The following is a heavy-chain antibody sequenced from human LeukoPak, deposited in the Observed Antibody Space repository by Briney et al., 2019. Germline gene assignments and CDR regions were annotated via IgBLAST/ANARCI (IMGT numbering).Heavy chain of an antibody. Sequence: PSETLSLTCTVSGGSISSYYWSWIRQPPEKGLEWIGYIYYSGSTNYNPSLKSRVTISVDTSKNQFSLKLSSVTAADTAVYYCASIVGATGDAFDIWGQGTMVTVSS. CDR2: IYYSGST. CDR1: GGSISSYY. J-gene: IGHJ3*02. CDR3: ASIVGATGDAFDI. V-gene: IGHV4-59*01. D-gene: IGHD1-26*01.